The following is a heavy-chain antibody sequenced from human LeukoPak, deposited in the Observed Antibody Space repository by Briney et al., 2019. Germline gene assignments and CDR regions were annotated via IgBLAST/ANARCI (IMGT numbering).Heavy chain of an antibody. CDR1: GFTFSSYD. D-gene: IGHD3-10*01. CDR3: ARGGALLWFGELLEDAFDI. CDR2: IGTAGDT. V-gene: IGHV3-13*01. Sequence: GGSLRLSCAASGFTFSSYDMHWVRQATGKGLEWVSAIGTAGDTYYPGSVKGRFTISRENAKNSLYLQMNSLRAGDTAVYYCARGGALLWFGELLEDAFDIWGQGTMVTVSS. J-gene: IGHJ3*02.